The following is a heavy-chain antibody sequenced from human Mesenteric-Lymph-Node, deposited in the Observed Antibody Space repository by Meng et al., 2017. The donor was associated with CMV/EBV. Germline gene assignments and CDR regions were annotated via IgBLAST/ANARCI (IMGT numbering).Heavy chain of an antibody. CDR2: INHSGST. D-gene: IGHD3-9*01. Sequence: QGELTQWGEGRLEPSEPLAVTCAVYGGSFSGYYWNWIRQSPEKGLEWIGEINHSGSTTYNPSFTSRIIISVDTSTNQISLNMSSVTAADTAVYYCARGSSYDILTGYFDYWGQGALVTVSS. J-gene: IGHJ4*02. CDR3: ARGSSYDILTGYFDY. V-gene: IGHV4-34*02. CDR1: GGSFSGYY.